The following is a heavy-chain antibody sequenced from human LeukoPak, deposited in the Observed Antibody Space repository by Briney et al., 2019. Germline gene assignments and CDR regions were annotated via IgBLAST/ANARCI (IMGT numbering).Heavy chain of an antibody. CDR2: ISYDGSNK. J-gene: IGHJ4*02. Sequence: GGSLRLSCAASGFTFSGYGMHWVRQAPGKGLEWVAVISYDGSNKYYADSVKGRFTISRDNSKNTLYLQMNSLRAEDTAVYYCANHPSGYGLDYWGQGTLVTVSS. D-gene: IGHD5-12*01. V-gene: IGHV3-30*18. CDR3: ANHPSGYGLDY. CDR1: GFTFSGYG.